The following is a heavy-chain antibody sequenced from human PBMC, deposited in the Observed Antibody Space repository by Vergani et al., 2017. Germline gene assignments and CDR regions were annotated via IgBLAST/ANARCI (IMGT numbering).Heavy chain of an antibody. Sequence: VQLVESGGGVVQPGGSLRLSCAASGFTFSSYGMHWVRQAPGKGLEWVSAISGSGGSTYYADSVKGRFTISRDNSKNTLYLQMNSLRAEDTAVYYCAKVGVLVDYYYYYMDVWGKGTTVTVSS. CDR1: GFTFSSYG. V-gene: IGHV3-23*04. J-gene: IGHJ6*03. CDR2: ISGSGGST. CDR3: AKVGVLVDYYYYYMDV. D-gene: IGHD2-8*02.